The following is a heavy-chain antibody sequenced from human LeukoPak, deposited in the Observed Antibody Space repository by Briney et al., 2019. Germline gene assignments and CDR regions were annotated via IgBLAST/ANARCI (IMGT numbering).Heavy chain of an antibody. CDR3: AKVVVVVVAANEFDY. CDR1: GFTFSSYA. Sequence: GGSLRLSCAASGFTFSSYAMSWVRQAPGKGMEWVSAISGSGGSTYYADSVKGRFTISRDNSKNTLYLQMNSLRAEDTPVYYCAKVVVVVVAANEFDYLGQGTLVTVSS. V-gene: IGHV3-23*01. CDR2: ISGSGGST. D-gene: IGHD2-15*01. J-gene: IGHJ4*02.